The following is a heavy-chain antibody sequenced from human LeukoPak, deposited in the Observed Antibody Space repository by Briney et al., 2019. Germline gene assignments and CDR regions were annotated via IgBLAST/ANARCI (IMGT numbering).Heavy chain of an antibody. D-gene: IGHD4-17*01. CDR1: GGSISSYY. CDR3: ATNTVTTFESHYYGMDV. Sequence: SETLSLTCTVSGGSISSYYWSWIRQPPGKGLEWIGYIYYSGSTNYNPSLKSRVTISVDTSKNQFSLKLGSVTAADTAVYYCATNTVTTFESHYYGMDVWGQGTTVTVSS. J-gene: IGHJ6*02. V-gene: IGHV4-59*12. CDR2: IYYSGST.